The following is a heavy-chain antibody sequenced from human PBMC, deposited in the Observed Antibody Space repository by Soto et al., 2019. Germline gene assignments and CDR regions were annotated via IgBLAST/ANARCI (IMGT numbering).Heavy chain of an antibody. J-gene: IGHJ6*02. CDR3: ARSQGGSSSLDIYYYSYYGMDV. CDR1: GGTFSSYA. V-gene: IGHV1-69*01. D-gene: IGHD2-15*01. CDR2: ILPIFGTA. Sequence: QVQLVQSGAEVKKPGSSVKVSCKAPGGTFSSYAISWVRQAPGQGLEWMGGILPIFGTAKYAQKLQGRVTITADESTSTGYMELSSLRSEDTAVYYCARSQGGSSSLDIYYYSYYGMDVWGQGTTVTVSS.